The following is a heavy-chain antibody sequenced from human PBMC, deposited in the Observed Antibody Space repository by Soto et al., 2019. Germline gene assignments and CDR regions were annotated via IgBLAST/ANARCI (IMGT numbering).Heavy chain of an antibody. V-gene: IGHV4-59*01. CDR1: GSSISGYY. Sequence: QVQLQESGPGLVKPSETLSLTCTVSGSSISGYYWCWIRQPPGKGLEWIAYIYNSGSTNSNPSLKSRVTVSVDTSKNHFSLKLSSVTAADTAVYYCARDLLRGVTRGLDVWGQGTTVTVSS. CDR2: IYNSGST. J-gene: IGHJ6*02. D-gene: IGHD3-10*01. CDR3: ARDLLRGVTRGLDV.